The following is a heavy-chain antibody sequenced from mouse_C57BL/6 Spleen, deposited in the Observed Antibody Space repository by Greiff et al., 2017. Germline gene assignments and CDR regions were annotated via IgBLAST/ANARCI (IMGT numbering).Heavy chain of an antibody. V-gene: IGHV1-52*01. J-gene: IGHJ3*01. CDR1: GYTFTSYW. D-gene: IGHD1-1*01. CDR2: IDPSDSET. CDR3: ARGDYYGSSYVAY. Sequence: QVQLQQPGAELVRPGSSVKLSCKASGYTFTSYWMHWVKQRPIQGLEWIGNIDPSDSETHYNQKFKDKATLTVDKSSSTAYMQLSSLTSEDSAVYYGARGDYYGSSYVAYWGQGTLVTVSA.